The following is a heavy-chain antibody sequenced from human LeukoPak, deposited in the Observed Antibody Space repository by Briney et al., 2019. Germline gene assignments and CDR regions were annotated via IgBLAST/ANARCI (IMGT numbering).Heavy chain of an antibody. CDR2: IPYYGSDQ. J-gene: IGHJ3*02. Sequence: GASLRLSFSRSRFPFSSHVIESGPQAPGKGLERVTFIPYYGSDQNYADALKVGFTIYSDNSINTLYLQMNNMSTEDTAVYYCAREALEWSTPDIWGQGTKVTVSS. D-gene: IGHD3-3*01. CDR1: RFPFSSHV. V-gene: IGHV3-30*01. CDR3: AREALEWSTPDI.